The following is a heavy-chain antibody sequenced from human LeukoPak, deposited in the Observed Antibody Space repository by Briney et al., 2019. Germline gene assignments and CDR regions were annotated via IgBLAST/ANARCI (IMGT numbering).Heavy chain of an antibody. V-gene: IGHV3-21*01. CDR3: ARDQTEQWLVRASYYYYGMDV. CDR1: GFTFSSYS. CDR2: ISSSSSYI. D-gene: IGHD6-19*01. J-gene: IGHJ6*02. Sequence: PGGSLRLSCAASGFTFSSYSMNWVRQAPGKGLEWVSSISSSSSYIYYADSVKGRFTISRDNAKNSLYLQMNSLRAEATAVYYCARDQTEQWLVRASYYYYGMDVWGQGTTVTVSS.